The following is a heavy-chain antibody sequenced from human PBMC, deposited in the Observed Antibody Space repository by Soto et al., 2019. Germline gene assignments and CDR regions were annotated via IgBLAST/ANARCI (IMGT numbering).Heavy chain of an antibody. D-gene: IGHD3-10*01. CDR3: ARDRVRYYYGSGSSPSDV. V-gene: IGHV1-2*02. J-gene: IGHJ6*02. CDR2: INPNSGGT. CDR1: WDDFTGSN. Sequence: GAPGEVSSEGSWDDFTGSNMRRGVQAPGKGGEWMGWINPNSGGTNYAQKFQGRVTMTRDTSISTAYMELSRLRSDDTAVYYCARDRVRYYYGSGSSPSDVWGQGTTVTVSS.